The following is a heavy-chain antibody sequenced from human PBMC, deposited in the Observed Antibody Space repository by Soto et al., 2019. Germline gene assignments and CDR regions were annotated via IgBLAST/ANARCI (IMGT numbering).Heavy chain of an antibody. Sequence: GGSLRLSCAASGFTFSSYAMHWVRQAPGKGLEWVAVISYDGSNKYYADSVKGRFTISRDNSKNTLYLQMNSLRAEDTAEYYRARARKGASGYSGMDVWGQGTTVPVS. CDR3: ARARKGASGYSGMDV. CDR1: GFTFSSYA. D-gene: IGHD3-10*01. J-gene: IGHJ6*02. V-gene: IGHV3-30-3*01. CDR2: ISYDGSNK.